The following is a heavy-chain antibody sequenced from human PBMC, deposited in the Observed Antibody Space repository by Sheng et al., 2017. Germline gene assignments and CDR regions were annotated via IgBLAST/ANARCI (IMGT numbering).Heavy chain of an antibody. CDR3: ARGGVVLIPTRERLYNYYGMDV. Sequence: QVQLVESGGGLVKPGGSLRLSCAASGFTFSDYYMSWIRQAPGKGLEWISYSSSSGSNIYYADSVKGRFTISRDNAKNSLYLQMNSLRAADTAVYYCARGGVVLIPTRERLYNYYGMDVWGQGTTVTVSS. D-gene: IGHD3-22*01. CDR2: SSSSGSNI. V-gene: IGHV3-11*04. J-gene: IGHJ6*02. CDR1: GFTFSDYY.